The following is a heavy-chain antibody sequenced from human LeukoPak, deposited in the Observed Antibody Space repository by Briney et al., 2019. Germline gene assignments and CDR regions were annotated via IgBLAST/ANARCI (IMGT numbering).Heavy chain of an antibody. D-gene: IGHD5-18*01. CDR3: ARRGYSYGAYYYYYMDV. V-gene: IGHV1-2*02. CDR1: GYTFTGYY. Sequence: GASVKVSCKASGYTFTGYYMHWVRQAPGQGLEWMGWINPNSGGTNYAQKFQGRVTMTRDTSISTAYMELSRLRSDDTAVYYCARRGYSYGAYYYYYMDVWGKGTTVTVSS. J-gene: IGHJ6*03. CDR2: INPNSGGT.